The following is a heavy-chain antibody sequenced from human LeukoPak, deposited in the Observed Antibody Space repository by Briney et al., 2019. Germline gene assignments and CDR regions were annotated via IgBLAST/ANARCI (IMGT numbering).Heavy chain of an antibody. CDR1: GYTFTGYY. V-gene: IGHV1-2*02. Sequence: ASVKVSCKASGYTFTGYYMHWARQAPGQGLEWMGWINPNSGGTNYAQKFQGRVTMTRDTSISTAYMELSSLRSEDTAVYYCAKSEISMIVWGPDRFNWFDPWGQGTLVTVSS. J-gene: IGHJ5*02. CDR2: INPNSGGT. CDR3: AKSEISMIVWGPDRFNWFDP. D-gene: IGHD3-22*01.